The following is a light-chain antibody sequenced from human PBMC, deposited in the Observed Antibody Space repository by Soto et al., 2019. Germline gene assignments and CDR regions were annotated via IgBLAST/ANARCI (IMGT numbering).Light chain of an antibody. CDR2: DSN. Sequence: QSVLTQPPSVSAAPGQKVTISCSGSSSNIGSTFVICYQQLPGAAPQVLIYDSNKRPSGIPDRFSGSRSGTSGSLDITGLQTGDEADYYCASWDNSQNVVLFGGGTKLTVL. CDR1: SSNIGSTF. J-gene: IGLJ2*01. V-gene: IGLV1-51*01. CDR3: ASWDNSQNVVL.